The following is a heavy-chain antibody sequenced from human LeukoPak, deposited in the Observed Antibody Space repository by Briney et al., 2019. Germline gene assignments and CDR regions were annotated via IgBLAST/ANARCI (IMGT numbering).Heavy chain of an antibody. J-gene: IGHJ4*02. D-gene: IGHD5-12*01. CDR3: ARDVDGYNNLDY. CDR1: GGSISSGGYY. Sequence: SQTLSLTCTVSGGSISSGGYYWSWIRQHPGKGLEWIGCIYYSGSTYYNPSLKSRVTISVDTSKNQFSLKLSSVTAADTAVYYCARDVDGYNNLDYWGQGTLVTVSS. V-gene: IGHV4-31*03. CDR2: IYYSGST.